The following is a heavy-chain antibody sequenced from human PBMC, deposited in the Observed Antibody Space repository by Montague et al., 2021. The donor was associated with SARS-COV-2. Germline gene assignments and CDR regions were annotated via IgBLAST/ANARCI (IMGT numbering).Heavy chain of an antibody. J-gene: IGHJ4*02. Sequence: SLSLSCAASGFTFSSYEMNWVRQAPGKGLEWVSYISSSGSTLYHADPVRGRFTISRDNARDSVYLQMNSLRAEDTAVYYCAREEDSYGSGTLDYWGQGTLVTVSS. CDR2: ISSSGSTL. CDR1: GFTFSSYE. D-gene: IGHD3-10*01. V-gene: IGHV3-48*03. CDR3: AREEDSYGSGTLDY.